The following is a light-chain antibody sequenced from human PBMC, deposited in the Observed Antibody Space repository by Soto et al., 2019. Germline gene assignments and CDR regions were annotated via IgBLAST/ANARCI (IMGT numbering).Light chain of an antibody. CDR2: KAS. CDR3: QQYNTFPLT. CDR1: QSLSSW. J-gene: IGKJ4*01. Sequence: DIQMTQSPSTLSASVGDRVTITCRASQSLSSWLAWYQEKPGKAPKLLIYKASSLESGVPSRFSGSGSETEFTLTISSLQHDDFATYYCQQYNTFPLTFGGGTKVEIK. V-gene: IGKV1-5*03.